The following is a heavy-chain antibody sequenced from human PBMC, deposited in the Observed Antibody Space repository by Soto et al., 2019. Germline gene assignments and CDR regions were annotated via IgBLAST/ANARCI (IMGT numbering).Heavy chain of an antibody. CDR1: GFTFSSYG. CDR2: IWYDGSNK. D-gene: IGHD2-21*02. J-gene: IGHJ4*02. CDR3: AREVGFLTAMRFDY. V-gene: IGHV3-33*01. Sequence: QVQLVESGGGVVQPGRSLRLSCAASGFTFSSYGMHWVRQAPGKGLEWVAVIWYDGSNKYYADSVKGRFTISRDNSKNTLYLQMNSVRAEDTAVYYCAREVGFLTAMRFDYWGQGTLVTVSS.